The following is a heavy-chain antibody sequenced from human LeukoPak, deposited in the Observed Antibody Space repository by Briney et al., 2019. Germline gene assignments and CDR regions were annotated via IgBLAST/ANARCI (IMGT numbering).Heavy chain of an antibody. D-gene: IGHD5-24*01. J-gene: IGHJ3*02. CDR1: GFTFSSYE. CDR3: ARGGWPGAFDI. Sequence: GGSLRLSCAASGFTFSSYEMNWVRLAPGKGLEWVSYISSSGSTIYYADSVKGRFTISRDNARNTLYLQMNSLRVEDTAVYYCARGGWPGAFDIWGQGTMVTVSS. V-gene: IGHV3-48*03. CDR2: ISSSGSTI.